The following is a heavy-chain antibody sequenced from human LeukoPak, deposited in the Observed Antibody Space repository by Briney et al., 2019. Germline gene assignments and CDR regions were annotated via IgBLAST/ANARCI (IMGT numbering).Heavy chain of an antibody. D-gene: IGHD6-6*01. J-gene: IGHJ4*02. CDR3: ARSNKYSSSRGGLDY. Sequence: GAAVKVSCKASGGTFSSYAISWVRQAPGQGLEWMGGIIPIFGTANYAQKFQGRVTITTDESTSTAYMELSSLRSEDTAVYYCARSNKYSSSRGGLDYWGQGTLVTVSS. V-gene: IGHV1-69*05. CDR2: IIPIFGTA. CDR1: GGTFSSYA.